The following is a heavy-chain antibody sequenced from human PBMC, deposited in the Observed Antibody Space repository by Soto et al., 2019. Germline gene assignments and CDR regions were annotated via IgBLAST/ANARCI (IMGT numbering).Heavy chain of an antibody. CDR1: GGSISISSYY. V-gene: IGHV4-39*01. CDR3: ASPDGAAAAGSPALH. CDR2: IYYSGST. J-gene: IGHJ1*01. D-gene: IGHD6-13*01. Sequence: PSDTLSLTCTVSGGSISISSYYWGWIRQPPGKGLEWIGSIYYSGSTYYNPSLKSRVTISVDTSKNQFSLKLSSVTAADTAVYYCASPDGAAAAGSPALHWGQGTLVTVSS.